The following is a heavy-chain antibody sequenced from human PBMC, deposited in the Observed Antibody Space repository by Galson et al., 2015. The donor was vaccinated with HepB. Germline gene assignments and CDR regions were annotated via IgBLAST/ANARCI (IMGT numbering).Heavy chain of an antibody. Sequence: SVKVSCKASGYDFNKYGLSWVRQAPGQGLEWMGWVSGYDGSANYSPKFQGRVTMTTQTSPGTAYMEMRSLRSDDTAVYYCARDSRLELQLNNYYSYGMDVWGQGTAVRVS. D-gene: IGHD1-7*01. V-gene: IGHV1-18*01. CDR2: VSGYDGSA. CDR1: GYDFNKYG. J-gene: IGHJ6*02. CDR3: ARDSRLELQLNNYYSYGMDV.